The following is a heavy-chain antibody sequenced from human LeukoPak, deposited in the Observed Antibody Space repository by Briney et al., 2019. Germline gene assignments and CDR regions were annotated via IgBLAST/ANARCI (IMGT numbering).Heavy chain of an antibody. J-gene: IGHJ4*02. Sequence: SETLSLTCAVSGGSISSGGYSWSWIRQPPGKGLEWIGYIYHSGSTYYNPSLKSRVTISVDTSKNQFSLKLSSVTAADTAVYYCARQSRRGDYWGQGTLVTVSS. CDR3: ARQSRRGDY. CDR2: IYHSGST. V-gene: IGHV4-30-2*03. D-gene: IGHD3-16*01. CDR1: GGSISSGGYS.